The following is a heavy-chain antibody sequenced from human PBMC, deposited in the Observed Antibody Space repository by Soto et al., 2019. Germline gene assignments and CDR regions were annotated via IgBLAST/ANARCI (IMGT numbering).Heavy chain of an antibody. D-gene: IGHD4-17*01. CDR1: GFTFSSYS. CDR2: ISSSSSYI. V-gene: IGHV3-21*01. J-gene: IGHJ6*03. Sequence: GGSLRLSCAASGFTFSSYSMNWVRQAPGKGLEWVSSISSSSSYIYYADSVKGRFTISRDNAKNSLYLQMNSLRAEDTAVYYCARDHAVTTGYYYYYYMDVWGKGTTVTVSS. CDR3: ARDHAVTTGYYYYYYMDV.